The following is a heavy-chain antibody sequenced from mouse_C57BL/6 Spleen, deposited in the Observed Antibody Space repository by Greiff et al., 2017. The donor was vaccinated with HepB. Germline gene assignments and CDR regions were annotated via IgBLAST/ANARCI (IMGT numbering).Heavy chain of an antibody. J-gene: IGHJ4*01. CDR3: TRHYYGSSYAMDY. CDR2: IYPGNSDT. D-gene: IGHD1-1*01. Sequence: EVQLQESGTVLARPGASVKMSCKTSGYTFTSYWMHWVKQRPGQGLEGIGAIYPGNSDTSYNQKFKGKAKLTAVTSASTAYMELSSLTNEDSAVYYCTRHYYGSSYAMDYWGQGTSVTVSS. CDR1: GYTFTSYW. V-gene: IGHV1-5*01.